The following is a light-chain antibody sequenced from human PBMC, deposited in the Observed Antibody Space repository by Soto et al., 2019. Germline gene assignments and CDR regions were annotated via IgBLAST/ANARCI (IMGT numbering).Light chain of an antibody. CDR1: SSDVGGYNY. J-gene: IGLJ2*01. V-gene: IGLV2-14*01. CDR3: SSYTASGTLI. Sequence: QSVLTQPASVSGSPGQSITISCTGTSSDVGGYNYVSWYQQHPGKAPKLMIYDVSNRPSGVSNRFSGSKSGNTASLTISGLQAEDEDDYYCSSYTASGTLIFGGGTKLTVL. CDR2: DVS.